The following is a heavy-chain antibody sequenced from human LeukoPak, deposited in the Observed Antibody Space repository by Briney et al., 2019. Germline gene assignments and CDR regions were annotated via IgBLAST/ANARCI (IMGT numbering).Heavy chain of an antibody. J-gene: IGHJ4*02. D-gene: IGHD4-23*01. V-gene: IGHV4-31*03. CDR3: ARGGGGNALDY. CDR1: GDSIGSGGYC. Sequence: SQTLSLTCTVSGDSIGSGGYCWSWIRQHPGKGLEQIGYIYYSGSTYYSPSLRSRVTISVDTSQNQFSLKLRSVTAADTAVYYCARGGGGNALDYWGQGTLVTVSS. CDR2: IYYSGST.